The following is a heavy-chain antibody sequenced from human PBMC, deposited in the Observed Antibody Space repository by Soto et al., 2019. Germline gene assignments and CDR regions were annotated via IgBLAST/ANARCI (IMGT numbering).Heavy chain of an antibody. CDR2: INPNSGVT. CDR1: GYTFTGNY. J-gene: IGHJ4*02. Sequence: QVQLVQSGAEVKKPGASVKVSCKASGYTFTGNYMHWVRQAPGQGLEWMGWINPNSGVTNDAQKFQGWGTMTRDTYFSTAYLEVRGQTSDDTAVYYCVREYISSWFDYWGQGTLVTVPS. CDR3: VREYISSWFDY. D-gene: IGHD6-13*01. V-gene: IGHV1-2*04.